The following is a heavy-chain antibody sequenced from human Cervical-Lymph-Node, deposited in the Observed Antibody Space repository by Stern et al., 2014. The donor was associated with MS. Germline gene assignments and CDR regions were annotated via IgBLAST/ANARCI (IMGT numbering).Heavy chain of an antibody. CDR1: GFSLSNAAMG. J-gene: IGHJ4*02. CDR3: ARMREYCSGGMCFAGYYDS. Sequence: QVTLRESGPVLVKPTETLTLTCSVSGFSLSNAAMGVSWIRQPPGKALECLAHIFSTGETAYSTSLKSRLTIYKDTSRSQVVLTLTNMDPVYTASYYCARMREYCSGGMCFAGYYDSWGQGTLVTVSS. V-gene: IGHV2-26*01. D-gene: IGHD2-15*01. CDR2: IFSTGET.